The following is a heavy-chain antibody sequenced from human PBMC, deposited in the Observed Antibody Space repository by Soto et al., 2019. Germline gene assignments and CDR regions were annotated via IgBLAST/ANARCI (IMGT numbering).Heavy chain of an antibody. V-gene: IGHV3-23*01. CDR2: ITGSGRST. D-gene: IGHD4-17*01. J-gene: IGHJ1*01. CDR3: ANYYGDYAGGEFFQH. Sequence: EVQLLESGGDLVQPGGSLRLSCALSGFTFSNYAMNWVRQAPGKGLEWVSAITGSGRSTYYAVSVKGRFTISRDNSKNTLYLQMNSLRAEDPAVYYCANYYGDYAGGEFFQHWGQGTLVTVSS. CDR1: GFTFSNYA.